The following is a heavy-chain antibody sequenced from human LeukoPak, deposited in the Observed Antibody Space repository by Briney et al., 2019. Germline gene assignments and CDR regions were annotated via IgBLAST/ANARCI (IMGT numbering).Heavy chain of an antibody. CDR3: ARSPELYDSRGYRFHFDY. CDR1: GFIFSSYE. D-gene: IGHD3-22*01. CDR2: ISSSGSTI. Sequence: PGGSLRLSCAASGFIFSSYEMNWVRQAPGKGLEWVSYISSSGSTIYYADSVKGRFTISRDNAKNSLYLQMNSLRAEDTAVYYCARSPELYDSRGYRFHFDYWGQGTLVTVSS. V-gene: IGHV3-48*03. J-gene: IGHJ4*02.